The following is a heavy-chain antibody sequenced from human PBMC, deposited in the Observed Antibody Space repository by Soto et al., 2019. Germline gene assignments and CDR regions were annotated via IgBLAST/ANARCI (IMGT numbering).Heavy chain of an antibody. J-gene: IGHJ3*02. CDR2: ISSSSSTI. CDR3: ARDPYYYDSSGYFGDAFDI. CDR1: GFTFSSYS. V-gene: IGHV3-48*02. D-gene: IGHD3-22*01. Sequence: GGSLRLSCAASGFTFSSYSMNWVRQAPGKGLGWVSYISSSSSTIYYADSVKGRFTISRDNAKNSLYLQMNSLRDEDTAVYYCARDPYYYDSSGYFGDAFDIWGQGTMVTVSS.